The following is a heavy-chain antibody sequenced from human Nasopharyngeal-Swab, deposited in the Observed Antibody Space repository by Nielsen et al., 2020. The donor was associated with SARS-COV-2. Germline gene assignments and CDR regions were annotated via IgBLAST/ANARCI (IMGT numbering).Heavy chain of an antibody. Sequence: GESLKISCAASGFTFDNYEMNWVRQAPGKGLECVSYISTSGATIHYADSVRGRFTISRDNAKKSLHLQMNSLRAEDTAVYYCARASRGWSWGQGTPVTVSS. J-gene: IGHJ5*02. D-gene: IGHD6-19*01. CDR2: ISTSGATI. V-gene: IGHV3-48*03. CDR3: ARASRGWS. CDR1: GFTFDNYE.